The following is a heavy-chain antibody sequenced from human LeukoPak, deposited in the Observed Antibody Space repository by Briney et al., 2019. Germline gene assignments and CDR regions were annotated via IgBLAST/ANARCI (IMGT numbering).Heavy chain of an antibody. Sequence: TSETLSLTCAVYGGSFGGYYWGWIRQPPGKGLEWIGEINHSGSTNYNPSLKSRVSISVDTSKTQFSLKLSSVTAADTAVYYCARRYSSGWYYFDYWGQGTLVTVSS. D-gene: IGHD6-19*01. CDR2: INHSGST. J-gene: IGHJ4*02. CDR3: ARRYSSGWYYFDY. CDR1: GGSFGGYY. V-gene: IGHV4-34*01.